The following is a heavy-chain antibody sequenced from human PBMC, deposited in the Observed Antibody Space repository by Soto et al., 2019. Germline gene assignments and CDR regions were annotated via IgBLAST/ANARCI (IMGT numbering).Heavy chain of an antibody. Sequence: ASETLSLTCTVSGGSISSGGYYWSWIRQHPGKGLEWIGYIYYSGSTYYNPSLKSRVTISVDTSKNQFSLKLSSVTAADTAVYYCARAHLGGYDFWSGYYRYFDYWGQGTLVTVSS. CDR1: GGSISSGGYY. D-gene: IGHD3-3*01. CDR2: IYYSGST. CDR3: ARAHLGGYDFWSGYYRYFDY. V-gene: IGHV4-31*03. J-gene: IGHJ4*02.